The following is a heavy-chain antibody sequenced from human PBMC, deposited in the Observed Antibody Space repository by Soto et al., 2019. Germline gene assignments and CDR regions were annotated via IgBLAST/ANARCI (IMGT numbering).Heavy chain of an antibody. D-gene: IGHD3-9*01. CDR1: GFTFSSYA. Sequence: PGGSLRLSCAASGFTFSSYAMSWVRQAPGKGLEWVSAISGSGGSTYYADSVKGRFTISRDNSKNTLYLQMNSLRAEDTAVYYCARLAYRYILPPPLYWSDSLGQGTLVTVSA. CDR2: ISGSGGST. J-gene: IGHJ5*01. V-gene: IGHV3-23*01. CDR3: ARLAYRYILPPPLYWSDS.